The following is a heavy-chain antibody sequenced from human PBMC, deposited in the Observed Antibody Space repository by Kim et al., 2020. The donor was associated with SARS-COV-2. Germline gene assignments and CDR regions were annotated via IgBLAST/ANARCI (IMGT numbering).Heavy chain of an antibody. V-gene: IGHV3-7*01. CDR2: KQDGSKK. J-gene: IGHJ6*04. CDR3: SRDLDV. Sequence: KQDGSKKYYVDSVKGRFTVSRDNAENSLYLQMNSLRAEDTAVYYCSRDLDVWGKGAAVTVSS.